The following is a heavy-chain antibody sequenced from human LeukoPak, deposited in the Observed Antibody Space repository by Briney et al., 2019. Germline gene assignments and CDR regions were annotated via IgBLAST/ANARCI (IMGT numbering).Heavy chain of an antibody. Sequence: GRSLRLSCAASGFTFSSYAMSWVRQAPGKGLEWVSAISGSGCSTYYADSVKGRFPISRDNSKNTLYLQMNSLRAEDTAVYYCAKEPGYSSGWYGVDYWGQGTLVTISS. CDR1: GFTFSSYA. V-gene: IGHV3-23*01. J-gene: IGHJ4*02. CDR3: AKEPGYSSGWYGVDY. D-gene: IGHD6-19*01. CDR2: ISGSGCST.